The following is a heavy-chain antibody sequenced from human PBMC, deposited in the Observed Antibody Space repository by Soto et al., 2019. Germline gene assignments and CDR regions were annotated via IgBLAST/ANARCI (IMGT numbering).Heavy chain of an antibody. CDR3: ARIVTNYDFRSVKTPHCWFAP. Sequence: QVQLQQWGAGLLKPSETLSLTCAVYGGSFSGYYWSWIRQPPGKGLEWLGEINHSGSTNYNPSLKSRVPISVDTSQYQFFLKLSSVTPVDAAVSYCARIVTNYDFRSVKTPHCWFAPWGQGTMVAVSS. CDR1: GGSFSGYY. V-gene: IGHV4-34*01. D-gene: IGHD3-3*01. CDR2: INHSGST. J-gene: IGHJ5*02.